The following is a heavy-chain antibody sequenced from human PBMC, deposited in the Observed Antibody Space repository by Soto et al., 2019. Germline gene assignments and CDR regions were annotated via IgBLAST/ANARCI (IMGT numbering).Heavy chain of an antibody. V-gene: IGHV6-1*01. Sequence: SQTLSLTCAISGDSVSSNSAAWNWIRQSPSRGLEWLGRTYYRSKWYNDYAVSVKSRITINPDTSKNQFSLQLNSVTPEDTAVYYCARVGSQGNPLPNYYYYMDVWGKGTKVTVSS. J-gene: IGHJ6*03. D-gene: IGHD2-15*01. CDR3: ARVGSQGNPLPNYYYYMDV. CDR2: TYYRSKWYN. CDR1: GDSVSSNSAA.